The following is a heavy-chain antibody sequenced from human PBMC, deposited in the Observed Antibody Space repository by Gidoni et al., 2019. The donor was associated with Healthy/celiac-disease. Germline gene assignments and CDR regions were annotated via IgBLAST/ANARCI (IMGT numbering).Heavy chain of an antibody. CDR1: GFNFSSYA. CDR2: ISGSGGST. CDR3: AKDHAYYGSGSYYQGEYDFDY. V-gene: IGHV3-23*01. Sequence: EVPLLESGGGLVQTGGSLRLSCAASGFNFSSYAMSCVRQAPGKGLEWVSAISGSGGSTYYADSVKGRFTISRDNSKNTRYLQMNSLRAEDTAVYYCAKDHAYYGSGSYYQGEYDFDYWGQGTLVTVSS. D-gene: IGHD3-10*01. J-gene: IGHJ4*02.